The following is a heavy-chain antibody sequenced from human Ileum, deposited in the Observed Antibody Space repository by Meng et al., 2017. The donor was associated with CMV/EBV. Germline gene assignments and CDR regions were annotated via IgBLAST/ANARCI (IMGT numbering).Heavy chain of an antibody. CDR2: IYRGDDK. CDR1: GFYPGMSGEG. D-gene: IGHD1-26*01. J-gene: IGHJ4*02. V-gene: IGHV2-5*02. Sequence: EFVPTLAKPTQVLTLTWSFCGFYPGMSGEGVGVTRQPPGKALEWLALIYRGDDKRYSPSLNSRLTIAKDTSKNEVVLTLTNMGPIDTGTYYFAHFVGGYYPSRPDYWGQGTLVTVSS. CDR3: AHFVGGYYPSRPDY.